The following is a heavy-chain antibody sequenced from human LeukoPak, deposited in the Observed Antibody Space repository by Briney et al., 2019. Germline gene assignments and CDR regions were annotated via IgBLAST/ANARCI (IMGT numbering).Heavy chain of an antibody. D-gene: IGHD5-12*01. V-gene: IGHV4-59*01. J-gene: IGHJ4*02. Sequence: SETLSLTCAVYGGSFSGYYWSWIRQPPGKGLEWIGYFYYSGSTTYNPSLKGRVTISVDTSENHFSLKLSSVTAADTAVYYCARGPNSGYGRFDYWGQGTLVTVSS. CDR1: GGSFSGYY. CDR2: FYYSGST. CDR3: ARGPNSGYGRFDY.